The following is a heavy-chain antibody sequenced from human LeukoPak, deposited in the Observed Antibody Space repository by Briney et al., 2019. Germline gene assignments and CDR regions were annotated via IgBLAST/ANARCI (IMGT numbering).Heavy chain of an antibody. CDR1: GFNFTTYG. J-gene: IGHJ5*02. Sequence: PGGSLRLSCAASGFNFTTYGMHWVRQAPGKGLEWVSVIYSGGNTYYADSVEGRFTISRDNSKNTLYLQMNSLRAEDTAVYYCARGIGSQLRSGWFDPWGQGTLVTVSS. D-gene: IGHD3-3*01. CDR2: IYSGGNT. V-gene: IGHV3-66*01. CDR3: ARGIGSQLRSGWFDP.